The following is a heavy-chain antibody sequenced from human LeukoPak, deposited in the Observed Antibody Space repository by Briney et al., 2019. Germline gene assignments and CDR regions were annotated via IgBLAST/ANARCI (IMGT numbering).Heavy chain of an antibody. CDR2: ISPGGPT. D-gene: IGHD5-12*01. CDR3: AKDGAWLRFDD. V-gene: IGHV3-23*01. Sequence: PGGSLRLSCAGSGFPFSSHGMNWVRQAPGKGLEWVSGISPGGPTYYADSVKGRFTISRDDSKNTQYLEMKNLRAEDTAVYYCAKDGAWLRFDDWGQGILVSVSS. CDR1: GFPFSSHG. J-gene: IGHJ4*02.